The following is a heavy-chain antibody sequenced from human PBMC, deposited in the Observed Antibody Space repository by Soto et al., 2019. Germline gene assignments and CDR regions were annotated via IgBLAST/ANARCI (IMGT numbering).Heavy chain of an antibody. CDR2: ISAYNGNT. CDR1: CYTFTSYG. Sequence: ASVKVSCKASCYTFTSYGISWVRQAPGQGLEWMGWISAYNGNTNYAQKLQGRVTMTTDTSTSTAYMELRSLRSDDTAVYYCARDSEGYYYDFWSGYLVWGQGTLVTVSS. V-gene: IGHV1-18*01. CDR3: ARDSEGYYYDFWSGYLV. J-gene: IGHJ4*02. D-gene: IGHD3-3*01.